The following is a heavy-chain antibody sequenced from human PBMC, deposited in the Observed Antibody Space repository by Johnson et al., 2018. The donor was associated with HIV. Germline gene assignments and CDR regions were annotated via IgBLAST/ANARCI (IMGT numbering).Heavy chain of an antibody. J-gene: IGHJ3*02. D-gene: IGHD3-9*01. CDR1: GFTFSSYA. V-gene: IGHV3-30*04. Sequence: QVQLVESGGGVVQPGRSLRLSCAASGFTFSSYAMHWVRQAPGKGLEWVAVISYDGSNKYYADSVKGRFTISRDNSMHTMYLQMNSLRAEDTAVYYCARSEVRYFDWSYQRGAFDIWGQGTMVTVSS. CDR2: ISYDGSNK. CDR3: ARSEVRYFDWSYQRGAFDI.